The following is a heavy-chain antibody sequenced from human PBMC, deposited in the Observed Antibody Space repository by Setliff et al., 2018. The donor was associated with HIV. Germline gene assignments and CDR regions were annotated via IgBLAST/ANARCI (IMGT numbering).Heavy chain of an antibody. CDR1: GYTFTSYD. D-gene: IGHD3-10*01. Sequence: ASVKVSCKASGYTFTSYDINWVRQATGQGLEWMGWMNPNSGNTGYAQKFQGRVTITRNTFISTAYMELSSLRSEDTAVYYCARGLGSGGYYNYYYYYMDVWGKGTTVTVSS. CDR2: MNPNSGNT. CDR3: ARGLGSGGYYNYYYYYMDV. V-gene: IGHV1-8*03. J-gene: IGHJ6*03.